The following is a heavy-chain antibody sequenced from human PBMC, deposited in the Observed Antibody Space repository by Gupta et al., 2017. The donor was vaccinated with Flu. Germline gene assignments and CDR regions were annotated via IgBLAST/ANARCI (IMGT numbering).Heavy chain of an antibody. D-gene: IGHD2-21*02. Sequence: SNYCIDWYRQVPGKGLEWVARVNNDVSGTSYADSGKGRFTISRDNAKNTLYLQMNSLRAEDTAVYYCATVFEYWGQGTLVTVSS. J-gene: IGHJ4*02. CDR3: ATVFEY. CDR2: VNNDVSGT. V-gene: IGHV3-74*01. CDR1: SNYC.